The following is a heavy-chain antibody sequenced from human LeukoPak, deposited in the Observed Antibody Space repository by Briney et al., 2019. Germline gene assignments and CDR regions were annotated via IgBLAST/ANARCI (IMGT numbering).Heavy chain of an antibody. CDR1: GFTFHDYG. CDR2: INWNGDST. V-gene: IGHV3-20*04. D-gene: IGHD4-11*01. CDR3: ARSRSPSIVTTASDY. Sequence: GGSLRLSCAASGFTFHDYGMTWVRQAPGTGLEWVPGINWNGDSTGYVDSVKGRFTISRDNAKNSLYLQMHDLRAEDTALYYCARSRSPSIVTTASDYWGQGTRVTVSS. J-gene: IGHJ4*02.